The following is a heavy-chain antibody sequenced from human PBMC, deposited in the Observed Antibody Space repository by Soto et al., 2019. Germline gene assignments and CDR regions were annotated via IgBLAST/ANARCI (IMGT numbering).Heavy chain of an antibody. V-gene: IGHV4-4*07. J-gene: IGHJ4*02. CDR3: ARGLSHYDFWSGYVYYFDY. D-gene: IGHD3-3*01. Sequence: PXETLSLTCTVSGCSISSYYWSWIRQPAGKGLEWIGRIYTSGSTNYNPSLKSRVTMSVDTSKNQFSLKLSSVTAADTAVYYCARGLSHYDFWSGYVYYFDYWGQGTLVTVSS. CDR2: IYTSGST. CDR1: GCSISSYY.